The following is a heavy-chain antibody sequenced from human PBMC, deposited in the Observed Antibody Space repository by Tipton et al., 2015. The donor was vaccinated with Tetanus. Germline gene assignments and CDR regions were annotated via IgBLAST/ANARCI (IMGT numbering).Heavy chain of an antibody. CDR2: IYPGDSDT. CDR3: ARRLGPYTGDQIWHFDL. D-gene: IGHD7-27*01. V-gene: IGHV5-51*01. Sequence: QSGAEVKKPGESLKISCQGSGYIFRNYWIGWVRQMPGKGLEWMGIIYPGDSDTRYSPAFEGQVTISVDKSINTAYLQWNSLKVSDPAVFFCARRLGPYTGDQIWHFDLWGRGTLVTVSS. CDR1: GYIFRNYW. J-gene: IGHJ2*01.